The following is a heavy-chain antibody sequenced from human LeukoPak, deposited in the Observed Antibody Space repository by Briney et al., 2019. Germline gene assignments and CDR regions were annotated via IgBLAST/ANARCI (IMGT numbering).Heavy chain of an antibody. CDR1: GGSISSSNRN. J-gene: IGHJ4*02. D-gene: IGHD6-13*01. CDR2: IYSSGST. Sequence: PSETLSLTCTVSGGSISSSNRNWGWLRQPPGKGLEWIGSIYSSGSTYYNPSLKSRVSISVDTSKNHFSLKLTSVTAADTAMYYCARHGAIAAAGNQFDYWGQGTLVTVSS. CDR3: ARHGAIAAAGNQFDY. V-gene: IGHV4-39*01.